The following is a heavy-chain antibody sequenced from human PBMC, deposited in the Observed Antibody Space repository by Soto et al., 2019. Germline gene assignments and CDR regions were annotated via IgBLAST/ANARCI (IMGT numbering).Heavy chain of an antibody. CDR1: GGTFSSYA. Sequence: SVKVSCKASGGTFSSYAISWVRQAPGQGLEWMGGIIPIFGTANYAQKFQGRVTITADKSTSTAYMELSSLRSEDTAVYYCARLKMATIPGPLDYWGQGPLVTVSS. J-gene: IGHJ4*02. CDR3: ARLKMATIPGPLDY. CDR2: IIPIFGTA. V-gene: IGHV1-69*06. D-gene: IGHD5-12*01.